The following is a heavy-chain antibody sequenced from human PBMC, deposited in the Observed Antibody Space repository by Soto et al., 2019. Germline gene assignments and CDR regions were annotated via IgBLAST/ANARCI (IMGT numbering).Heavy chain of an antibody. CDR1: GLIFANYG. Sequence: QEQLVESGGGVVQPGRSLRLSCAASGLIFANYGMHWVRQAPGKGLECVARITYEGSNKYYADAVKGRFTISRDNAKNMVSLQMDSLRAEDTAVYYCAKARGANNWANYYGLDVWGQGTTVTVSS. D-gene: IGHD1-1*01. CDR3: AKARGANNWANYYGLDV. J-gene: IGHJ6*02. CDR2: ITYEGSNK. V-gene: IGHV3-30*18.